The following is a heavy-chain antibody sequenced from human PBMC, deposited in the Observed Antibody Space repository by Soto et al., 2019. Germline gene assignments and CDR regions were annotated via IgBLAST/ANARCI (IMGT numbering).Heavy chain of an antibody. J-gene: IGHJ4*02. D-gene: IGHD3-22*01. Sequence: GGTLRLPCAASGFSFSSYGMHLVRQAPNKGLERVSVISYDGSNKYYADSVKGRFTISRANSKNTLSLQMNSLRAEYTDVYYCVKDQSGSTVYYDVGGCFRCRFGYWTQGTLSRVS. CDR2: ISYDGSNK. CDR1: GFSFSSYG. CDR3: VKDQSGSTVYYDVGGCFRCRFGY. V-gene: IGHV3-30*18.